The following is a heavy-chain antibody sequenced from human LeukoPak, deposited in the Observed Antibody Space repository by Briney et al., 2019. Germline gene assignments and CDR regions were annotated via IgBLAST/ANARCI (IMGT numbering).Heavy chain of an antibody. V-gene: IGHV1-18*01. D-gene: IGHD3-10*01. J-gene: IGHJ3*02. CDR2: ISAYSGNT. CDR3: ARKGRIPTVRGDDAFDI. CDR1: GYTFRNYG. Sequence: ASVKVSCKSSGYTFRNYGISWVRQAPGQGLEWMGWISAYSGNTNYAQKVQGRLTMTTDTSTNTAYMELRSLRSDDTAVYYCARKGRIPTVRGDDAFDIWGQGTVVTVSS.